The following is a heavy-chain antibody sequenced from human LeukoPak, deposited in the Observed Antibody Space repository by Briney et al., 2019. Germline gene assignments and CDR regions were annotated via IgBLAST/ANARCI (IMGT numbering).Heavy chain of an antibody. Sequence: PGGSLRLSCTTSGFTFSSYAMHWVRQAPGKGLEWVAVISYDGSNKYYADSVKGRFTISRDNSKNTLYLQMNSLRAEDTAVYYCARGGGTYYFDYWGQGTLVTVSS. CDR1: GFTFSSYA. V-gene: IGHV3-30*04. J-gene: IGHJ4*02. D-gene: IGHD6-25*01. CDR3: ARGGGTYYFDY. CDR2: ISYDGSNK.